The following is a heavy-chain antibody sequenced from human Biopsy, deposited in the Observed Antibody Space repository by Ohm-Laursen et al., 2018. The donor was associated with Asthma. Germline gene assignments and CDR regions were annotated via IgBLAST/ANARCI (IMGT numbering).Heavy chain of an antibody. D-gene: IGHD3-22*01. V-gene: IGHV4-31*03. Sequence: LSLTCTVSYGSITSGGYYWTWIRQPPGKGLEWIGFIYYSGSTYYKPSLKSRVSISIDTSKNQFSLKLSSVTAADTAVYYCARAQDYYDSRGYYRSFDYWGQGTLVTVSS. J-gene: IGHJ4*02. CDR1: YGSITSGGYY. CDR2: IYYSGST. CDR3: ARAQDYYDSRGYYRSFDY.